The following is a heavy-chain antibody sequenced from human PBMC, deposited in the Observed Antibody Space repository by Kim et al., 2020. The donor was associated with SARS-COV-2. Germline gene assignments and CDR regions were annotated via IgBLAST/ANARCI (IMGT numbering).Heavy chain of an antibody. CDR2: IYHSGST. CDR3: ARMSSPSFDPLYYYYYGMDV. D-gene: IGHD6-6*01. J-gene: IGHJ6*02. CDR1: GGSISSSNW. V-gene: IGHV4-4*02. Sequence: SETLSLTCAVSGGSISSSNWWSWVRQPPGKGLEWIGEIYHSGSTNYNPSLKSRVTISVDKSKNQFSLKLSSVTAADTAVYYCARMSSPSFDPLYYYYYGMDVWGQATTVTVSS.